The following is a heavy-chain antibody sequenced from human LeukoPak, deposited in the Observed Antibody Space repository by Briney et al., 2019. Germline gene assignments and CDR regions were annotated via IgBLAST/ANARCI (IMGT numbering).Heavy chain of an antibody. J-gene: IGHJ4*02. CDR2: ISSNGGST. CDR1: GFTFSSYA. V-gene: IGHV3-64*01. D-gene: IGHD1-26*01. CDR3: AREMGYYYFDY. Sequence: GGSLRLSCAASGFTFSSYAMHWVRQAPGKGLEYVSAISSNGGSTYYANSVKGRFTISRDNSKNTLYLQMGSLRAEDMAVYYCAREMGYYYFDYWGQGTLVTVSS.